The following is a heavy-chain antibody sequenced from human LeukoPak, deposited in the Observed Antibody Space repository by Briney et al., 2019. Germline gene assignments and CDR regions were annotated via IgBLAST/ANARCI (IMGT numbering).Heavy chain of an antibody. CDR2: ITPMFGTA. CDR3: VRDGSYYDSSGYYYLY. V-gene: IGHV1-69*13. Sequence: GASVKVSCKASGGTFSSYAISWVRQAPGQGFEWMGGITPMFGTANYAQKFQGRVTITADESTSTAYMELSSLRSEDTAVYYCVRDGSYYDSSGYYYLYWGQGTLVTVSS. D-gene: IGHD3-22*01. CDR1: GGTFSSYA. J-gene: IGHJ4*02.